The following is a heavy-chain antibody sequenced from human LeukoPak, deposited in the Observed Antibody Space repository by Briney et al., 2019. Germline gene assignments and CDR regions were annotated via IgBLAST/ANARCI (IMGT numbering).Heavy chain of an antibody. CDR2: IIPILGIA. CDR3: ARGRDGDLFDY. Sequence: ASVKVSCKASGGTFSSYAISWVRQAPGQGLEWMGRIIPILGIANYAQKFQGRVTITADKSTSTAYMELSSLRSEDMAVYYCARGRDGDLFDYWGQGTLVTVSS. V-gene: IGHV1-69*04. J-gene: IGHJ4*02. D-gene: IGHD5-24*01. CDR1: GGTFSSYA.